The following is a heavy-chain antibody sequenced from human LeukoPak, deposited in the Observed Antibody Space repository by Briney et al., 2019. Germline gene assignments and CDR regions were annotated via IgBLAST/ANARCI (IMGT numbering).Heavy chain of an antibody. Sequence: ASVKVSCKASGGTFSSYAISWVRQAPGQGLEWMGGIISIFGTANYAQKFQGRVTITADESTSTAYMELSSLRSEDTAVYYCARAYITMVRGGPFQHWGQGTLVTVSS. CDR1: GGTFSSYA. CDR3: ARAYITMVRGGPFQH. J-gene: IGHJ1*01. CDR2: IISIFGTA. V-gene: IGHV1-69*13. D-gene: IGHD3-10*01.